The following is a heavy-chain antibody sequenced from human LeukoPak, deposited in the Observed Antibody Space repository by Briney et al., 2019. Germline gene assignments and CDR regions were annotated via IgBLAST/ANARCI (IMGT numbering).Heavy chain of an antibody. V-gene: IGHV4-34*01. CDR3: ARGSNSSSWFDY. Sequence: SETLSLTCAVYGGPFSGYYWSWIRQPPGKGLEWIGEINHSGSTNYSPSLKSRVTISVDTSKNQFSLKLSSVTAADTAVYYCARGSNSSSWFDYWGQGTLVTVSS. J-gene: IGHJ4*02. D-gene: IGHD6-13*01. CDR1: GGPFSGYY. CDR2: INHSGST.